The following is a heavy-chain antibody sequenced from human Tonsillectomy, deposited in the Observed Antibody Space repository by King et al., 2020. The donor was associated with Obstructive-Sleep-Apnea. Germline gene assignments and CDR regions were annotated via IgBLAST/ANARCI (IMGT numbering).Heavy chain of an antibody. J-gene: IGHJ6*02. CDR3: ARDGLAVTTFTYYYYYGMDV. Sequence: VQLVESGGGLVQPGGSLRLSCAASGFTFSSYWMHWVRQAPGKGLVWVSRINCDGSSTSYADSVKGRFTLSRDNAKNTLYLQMNSLRAEDTAVYYCARDGLAVTTFTYYYYYGMDVWGQGTTVTVSS. D-gene: IGHD4-17*01. CDR1: GFTFSSYW. CDR2: INCDGSST. V-gene: IGHV3-74*01.